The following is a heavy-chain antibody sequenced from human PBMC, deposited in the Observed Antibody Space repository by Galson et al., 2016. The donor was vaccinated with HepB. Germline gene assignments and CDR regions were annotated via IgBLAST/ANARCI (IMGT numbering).Heavy chain of an antibody. CDR1: SGSISSFY. CDR2: IHYSGTT. J-gene: IGHJ5*02. CDR3: ARDTRGGIDR. V-gene: IGHV4-59*01. Sequence: SETLSLTCTVSSGSISSFYWTWIRQPPGKGLEWIGYIHYSGTTKYNPSLQSRVTISVDTSKNQFSLRLSSVTPADTAVYYCARDTRGGIDRWGQGTLVTVSS. D-gene: IGHD3-16*01.